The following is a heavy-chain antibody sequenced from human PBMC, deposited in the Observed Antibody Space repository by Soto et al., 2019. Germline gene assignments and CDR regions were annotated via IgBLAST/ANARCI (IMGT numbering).Heavy chain of an antibody. CDR3: ARTLEWLGQRFDP. CDR1: GFTFSSYA. J-gene: IGHJ5*02. CDR2: ISGSGDST. Sequence: PGGSLRLSCAASGFTFSSYAMSWVRQAPGKGLEWVSGISGSGDSTYYADSVKGRFTISRDNSKNTLYLQMNSLRAEDTAVYYCARTLEWLGQRFDPWGQGTLVTVSS. D-gene: IGHD3-3*01. V-gene: IGHV3-23*01.